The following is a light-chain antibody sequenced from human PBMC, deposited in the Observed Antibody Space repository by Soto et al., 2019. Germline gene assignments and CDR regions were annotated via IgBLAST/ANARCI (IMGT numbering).Light chain of an antibody. J-gene: IGKJ4*01. CDR1: QSVSSRY. Sequence: ERVLTQSPGTRSLSPGERATLSCRASQSVSSRYLAWYQQKPGQAPRLLIYGASSRATGIPDRFSGSGSGTDFTLTISSLEPEDFAVYYCQQRSNWPPLTFGGGTKVDIK. CDR3: QQRSNWPPLT. V-gene: IGKV3D-20*02. CDR2: GAS.